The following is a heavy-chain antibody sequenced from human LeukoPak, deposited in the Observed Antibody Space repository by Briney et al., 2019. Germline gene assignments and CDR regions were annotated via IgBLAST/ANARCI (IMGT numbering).Heavy chain of an antibody. J-gene: IGHJ3*02. CDR3: ARDPGGDYGDYTRLGAFDI. CDR2: IYYSGST. Sequence: SETLSLTCTVSGGSISSGDYYWSWIRQPPGKGLEWIGYIYYSGSTYYNPSLKSRVTISVDTSKNQFSLKLSSVTAAGTAVYYCARDPGGDYGDYTRLGAFDIWGQGTMVTVSS. D-gene: IGHD4-17*01. V-gene: IGHV4-30-4*08. CDR1: GGSISSGDYY.